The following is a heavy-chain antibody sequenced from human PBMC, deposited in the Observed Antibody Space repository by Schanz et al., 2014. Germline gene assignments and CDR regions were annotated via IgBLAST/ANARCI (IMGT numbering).Heavy chain of an antibody. J-gene: IGHJ4*02. D-gene: IGHD4-17*01. CDR1: EFSFSSFG. Sequence: EVQLVESGGGLVQPRGSLRLSCAASEFSFSSFGMNWVRQAPGKGLEWVSYISGSSSTKYYADSVKGRFTISRDNGKKSLYLQMNSLRSEDTAVYYCARGYGDSPTDFWGQGTLVTVSS. CDR2: ISGSSSTK. V-gene: IGHV3-48*01. CDR3: ARGYGDSPTDF.